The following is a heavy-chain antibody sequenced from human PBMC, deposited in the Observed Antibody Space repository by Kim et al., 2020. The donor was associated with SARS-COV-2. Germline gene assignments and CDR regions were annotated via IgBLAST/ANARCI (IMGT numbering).Heavy chain of an antibody. CDR2: INHSGST. D-gene: IGHD6-19*01. CDR1: GGSFSGYY. V-gene: IGHV4-34*01. CDR3: ARGYSSGWYGGVYYYYYMDV. J-gene: IGHJ6*03. Sequence: SETLSLTCAVYGGSFSGYYWSWIRQPPGKGLEWIGEINHSGSTNYNPSLKSRVTISVDTSKNQFSLKLSSVTAADTAVYYCARGYSSGWYGGVYYYYYMDVWGKGTTVTVSS.